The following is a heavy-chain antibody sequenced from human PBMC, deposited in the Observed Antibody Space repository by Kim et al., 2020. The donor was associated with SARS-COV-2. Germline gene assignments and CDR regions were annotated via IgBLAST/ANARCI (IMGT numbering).Heavy chain of an antibody. V-gene: IGHV6-1*01. Sequence: SQTLSLTCAISGDSVSSNSAAWNWIRQSPSRGLEWLGRTYYRSKWYNDYAVSVKSRITINPDTSKNQFSLQLNSVTPEDTAVYYCARDSGSYKYGRKSEHFDYWGQGTLVTVSS. CDR2: TYYRSKWYN. J-gene: IGHJ4*02. CDR3: ARDSGSYKYGRKSEHFDY. CDR1: GDSVSSNSAA. D-gene: IGHD1-26*01.